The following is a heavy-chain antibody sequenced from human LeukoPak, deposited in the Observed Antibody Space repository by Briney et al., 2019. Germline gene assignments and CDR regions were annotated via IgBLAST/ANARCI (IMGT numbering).Heavy chain of an antibody. CDR3: ARDHPGRLVVSGMGDY. D-gene: IGHD3-22*01. V-gene: IGHV1-2*02. CDR2: IDPNSGAT. CDR1: GYTFTSYG. Sequence: GASVKVSCKASGYTFTSYGISWVRQAPGQGLEWMGWIDPNSGATNYAQKFQGRVTMTRDTSISTAYMEPSRLRSDDTAVYYCARDHPGRLVVSGMGDYWGQGTLVTVSS. J-gene: IGHJ4*02.